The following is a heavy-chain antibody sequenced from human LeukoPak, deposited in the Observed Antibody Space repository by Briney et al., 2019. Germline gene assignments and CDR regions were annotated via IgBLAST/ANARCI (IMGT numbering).Heavy chain of an antibody. CDR3: AKGSKLLVFTRDHYIAV. V-gene: IGHV3-30*04. CDR2: ILYDGSNK. CDR1: GFTFSSYA. D-gene: IGHD3-9*01. J-gene: IGHJ6*03. Sequence: GGSLRLSCAASGFTFSSYAMYWVRQAPGKGLQWVATILYDGSNKYYVDSVKGRFTISRDNSKNTLYLQMNSLRAEDTAVYYCAKGSKLLVFTRDHYIAVWGKGTSVTISS.